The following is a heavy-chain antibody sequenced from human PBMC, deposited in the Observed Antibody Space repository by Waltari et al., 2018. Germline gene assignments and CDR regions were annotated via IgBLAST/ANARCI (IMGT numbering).Heavy chain of an antibody. Sequence: QLQLHESGPGLVQPQGTLSPTRAVSVAPITTPYLWNWVRQSPGKGLEWIGQVHGSGRPNYNPSFASRITVTLDPYNSQFSLKVASATAADTAVYYCARDRGRGLYLDSWGPGTLVTVSP. D-gene: IGHD2-15*01. CDR3: ARDRGRGLYLDS. CDR2: VHGSGRP. CDR1: VAPITTPYL. V-gene: IGHV4-4*03. J-gene: IGHJ4*02.